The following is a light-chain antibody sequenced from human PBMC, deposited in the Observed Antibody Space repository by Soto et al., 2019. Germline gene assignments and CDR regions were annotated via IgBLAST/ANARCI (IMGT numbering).Light chain of an antibody. CDR2: GAS. CDR1: QSVTSIY. V-gene: IGKV3-20*01. CDR3: QHYVTSLTT. J-gene: IGKJ1*01. Sequence: EIVLTQSPGTLSLSPGERATLSCGASQSVTSIYLAWYQQKPGQAPRLLIFGASIRVTGIPDRFIGSGSGTDFTLTISRLEPEDFAVYYCQHYVTSLTTFGQGTKV.